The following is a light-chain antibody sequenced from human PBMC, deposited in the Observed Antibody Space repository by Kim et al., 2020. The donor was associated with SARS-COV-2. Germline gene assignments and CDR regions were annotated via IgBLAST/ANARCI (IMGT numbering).Light chain of an antibody. J-gene: IGKJ4*01. CDR2: AAS. V-gene: IGKV1-27*01. CDR3: HQYNSAPLT. Sequence: DIQMTQSPSSLSASVGDRVTITCRASQDITNFLAWYQQTPGKVPKLLIYAASTLQSGVPSRFSGSRSGTDFTLTISSLQSEDVATYYCHQYNSAPLTFGGGTKLEIK. CDR1: QDITNF.